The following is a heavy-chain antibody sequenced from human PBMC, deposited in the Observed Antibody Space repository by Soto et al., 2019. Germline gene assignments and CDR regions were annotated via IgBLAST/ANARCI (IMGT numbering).Heavy chain of an antibody. CDR1: GGSISNYY. CDR2: IYYTGST. D-gene: IGHD7-27*01. V-gene: IGHV4-59*01. Sequence: SETLSLTCIVSGGSISNYYWSWIRQPPGKGLEWIGYIYYTGSTNYNPSLKSRVTVSIDTSKNQFSLILSSVTAADTAVYYCARITRSPNSGYFDYWGQGALVTVSS. J-gene: IGHJ4*02. CDR3: ARITRSPNSGYFDY.